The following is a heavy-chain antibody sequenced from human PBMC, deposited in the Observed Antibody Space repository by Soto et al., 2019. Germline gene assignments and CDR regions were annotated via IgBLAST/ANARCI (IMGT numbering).Heavy chain of an antibody. J-gene: IGHJ6*02. Sequence: QVQLVEAGGGVVQPGRSLRLSCAASGFTFSSYGMHWVRQAPGKGLEWVAVISYDGSNKYYADSVKGRFTISRDNSKNTLYLQMNSLRAEDTAVYYCAKEEAPDTAMNYYYYGMDVWGQGTTVTVSS. D-gene: IGHD5-18*01. CDR2: ISYDGSNK. V-gene: IGHV3-30*18. CDR3: AKEEAPDTAMNYYYYGMDV. CDR1: GFTFSSYG.